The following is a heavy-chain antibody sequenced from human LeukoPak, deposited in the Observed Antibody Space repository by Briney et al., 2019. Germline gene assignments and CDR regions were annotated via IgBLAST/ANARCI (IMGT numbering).Heavy chain of an antibody. V-gene: IGHV1-69*06. Sequence: ASVKVSCKASGGTFSSYAISWVRQAPGQGLEWMGRIIPIFGTANYAQKFQGRVTITADKSTSTAYMELSSLRSEDTAVYYCARARGGYSGYDTLDYWGQGTLVTVSS. J-gene: IGHJ4*02. CDR1: GGTFSSYA. CDR3: ARARGGYSGYDTLDY. D-gene: IGHD5-12*01. CDR2: IIPIFGTA.